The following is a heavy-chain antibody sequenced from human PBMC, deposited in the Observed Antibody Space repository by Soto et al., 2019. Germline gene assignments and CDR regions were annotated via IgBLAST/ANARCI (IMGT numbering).Heavy chain of an antibody. V-gene: IGHV4-31*03. CDR2: IYYSGST. J-gene: IGHJ5*02. Sequence: ASETLSLTCTFSGGSISRGGYYWSWIRQHPGKGLEWIGYIYYSGSTYYNPSLKSRVTISVDTSKNQFSLKLSSVTAADTAVYYCAREIKRFTIFGVVISWFDPWGQGTLVTVSS. CDR3: AREIKRFTIFGVVISWFDP. CDR1: GGSISRGGYY. D-gene: IGHD3-3*01.